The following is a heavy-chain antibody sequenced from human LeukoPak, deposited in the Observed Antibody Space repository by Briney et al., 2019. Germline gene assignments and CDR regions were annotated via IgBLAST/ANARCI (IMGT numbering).Heavy chain of an antibody. Sequence: GGSLRLSCAASGFTFSSYGMHWVRQAPGKGLEWVAFIRYDGSNKYYADSVKGRFTISRDNSKNTLYLQMNSLRAEDTAVYYCAKISPPSCSSTSRYDDYWGQGTLATVSS. CDR2: IRYDGSNK. CDR1: GFTFSSYG. J-gene: IGHJ4*02. V-gene: IGHV3-30*02. D-gene: IGHD2-2*01. CDR3: AKISPPSCSSTSRYDDY.